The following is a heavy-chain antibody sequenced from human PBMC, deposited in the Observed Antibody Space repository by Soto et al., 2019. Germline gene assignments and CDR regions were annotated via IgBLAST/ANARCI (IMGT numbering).Heavy chain of an antibody. V-gene: IGHV3-74*01. CDR2: INSDGSST. D-gene: IGHD2-2*01. CDR1: GFTFSSYW. CDR3: ARDLGYCSSTSCLNWFDP. J-gene: IGHJ5*02. Sequence: GGSLRLSCAASGFTFSSYWMHWVRQAPGKGLVWVSRINSDGSSTSYADSVKGRFTISRDNAKNTLYLQMNSLRAEDTAVYYCARDLGYCSSTSCLNWFDPWGQATLVTVSS.